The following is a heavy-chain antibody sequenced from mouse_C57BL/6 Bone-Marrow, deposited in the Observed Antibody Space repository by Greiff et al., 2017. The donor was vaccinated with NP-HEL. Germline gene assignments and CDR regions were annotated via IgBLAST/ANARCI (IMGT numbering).Heavy chain of an antibody. Sequence: QVQLQQSGPELVKPGASVEISCKASGYAFSSSWMNWVKQRPGKGLEWIGRIYPGDGDTNYNGKFKGKATLTADKSSSTAYMQLSSLTSEDSAVYFCARSYYGSSYWYFDVWGTGTTVTVSS. J-gene: IGHJ1*03. CDR2: IYPGDGDT. D-gene: IGHD1-1*01. CDR1: GYAFSSSW. CDR3: ARSYYGSSYWYFDV. V-gene: IGHV1-82*01.